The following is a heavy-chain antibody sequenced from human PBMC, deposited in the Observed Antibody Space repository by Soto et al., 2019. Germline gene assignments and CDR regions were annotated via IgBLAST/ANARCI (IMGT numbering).Heavy chain of an antibody. CDR3: ARDRQNYGSLDY. D-gene: IGHD4-17*01. V-gene: IGHV1-18*01. CDR2: INSYYGVT. CDR1: GYTLSNNYG. J-gene: IGHJ4*02. Sequence: QVQLVQSGAEVKNPGASVKVSCRASGYTLSNNYGISWVRQAPGQGLEWMGWINSYYGVTNNARKFQDRVTLTTDASTTTAYMELRSLRSDDTAIYYCARDRQNYGSLDYWGQGTLVTVSS.